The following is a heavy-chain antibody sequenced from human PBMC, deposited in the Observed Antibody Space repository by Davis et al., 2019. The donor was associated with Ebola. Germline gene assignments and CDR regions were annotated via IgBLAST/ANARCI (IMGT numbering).Heavy chain of an antibody. V-gene: IGHV3-23*01. J-gene: IGHJ2*01. D-gene: IGHD5-18*01. Sequence: GESLKISCAASGFTFSSYAMSWVRQAPGKGLEWVSAISGSGGSTYYADSVKGRFTISRDNSKNTLYLQMNSLRAEDTAVYYCAIFQRGYSYGRNWYFDLWGRGTLVTVSS. CDR3: AIFQRGYSYGRNWYFDL. CDR2: ISGSGGST. CDR1: GFTFSSYA.